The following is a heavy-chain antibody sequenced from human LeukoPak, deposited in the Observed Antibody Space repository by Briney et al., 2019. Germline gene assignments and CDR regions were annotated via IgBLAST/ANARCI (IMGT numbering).Heavy chain of an antibody. J-gene: IGHJ3*02. CDR2: LYSGAGT. Sequence: GGSLRLSCAASGFTVSSNYMTWVRQAPGKGLEWVSVLYSGAGTYYADSVKGRFTISRDNAKNSLYLQMNSLRAEDTAVYYCARGYYYDSSGYYFVADAFDIWGQGTMVTVSS. V-gene: IGHV3-53*01. CDR3: ARGYYYDSSGYYFVADAFDI. CDR1: GFTVSSNY. D-gene: IGHD3-22*01.